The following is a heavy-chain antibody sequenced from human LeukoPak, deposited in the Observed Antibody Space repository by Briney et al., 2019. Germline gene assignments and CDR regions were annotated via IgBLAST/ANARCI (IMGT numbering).Heavy chain of an antibody. V-gene: IGHV3-48*01. CDR1: GFTFSSYS. Sequence: PGGSLRLSCAASGFTFSSYSMNWVRQAPGKGLDWVSYISGSSTTIYYADSVKGRFTISRDNSKNTLYLQMNSLRAEDTAVYYCARVNLRRSGDAFDIWGQGTMVTVSS. CDR2: ISGSSTTI. J-gene: IGHJ3*02. CDR3: ARVNLRRSGDAFDI. D-gene: IGHD3-10*01.